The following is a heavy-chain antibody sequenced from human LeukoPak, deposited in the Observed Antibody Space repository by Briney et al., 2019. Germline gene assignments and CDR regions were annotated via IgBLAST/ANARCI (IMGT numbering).Heavy chain of an antibody. J-gene: IGHJ5*02. V-gene: IGHV4-61*02. CDR3: ARDKYNINWFDP. CDR1: GGSISGGSYY. D-gene: IGHD1-1*01. CDR2: IYTSGST. Sequence: SETLSLTCTVSGGSISGGSYYWSWIRQPAGKGLEWIGRIYTSGSTNYNPSLKSRVTISVDTSKNQFSLKLSSVTAADTAVYYCARDKYNINWFDPWGQGTLVTVSS.